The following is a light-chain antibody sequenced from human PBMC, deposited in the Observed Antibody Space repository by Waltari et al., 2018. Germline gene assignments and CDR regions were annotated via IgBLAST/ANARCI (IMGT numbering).Light chain of an antibody. CDR3: STWDSSLRAWM. CDR2: RSN. CDR1: THNDDNHG. J-gene: IGLJ3*02. V-gene: IGLV10-54*04. Sequence: QAGLTQPPSVSKGLGQTATLTCTGNTHNDDNHGPACLQQHPGPPPKLPSYRSNERPLGISERFSASRSGNTASLTITGLQPEDEADYYCSTWDSSLRAWMFGGGTKLTVL.